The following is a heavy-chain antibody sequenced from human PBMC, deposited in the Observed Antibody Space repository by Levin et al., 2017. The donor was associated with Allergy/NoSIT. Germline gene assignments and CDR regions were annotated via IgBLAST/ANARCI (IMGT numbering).Heavy chain of an antibody. Sequence: SETLSLTCTVSRGFTSLSSYYWGWIRQPPGKGLEWIGSIYYTGITYYHPSLKSRITMSVDTPEKQFTLRLSSVTAADTAVYYCARQYFSSGYCTSSSCHGNYFDYWGQGILVTVSS. CDR3: ARQYFSSGYCTSSSCHGNYFDY. V-gene: IGHV4-39*01. CDR1: RGFTSLSSYY. D-gene: IGHD6-13*01. J-gene: IGHJ4*02. CDR2: IYYTGIT.